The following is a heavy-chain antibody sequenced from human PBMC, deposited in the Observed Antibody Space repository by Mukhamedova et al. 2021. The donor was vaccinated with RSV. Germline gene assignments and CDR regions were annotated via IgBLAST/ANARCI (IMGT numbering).Heavy chain of an antibody. CDR3: VRALQSIYTF. CDR2: MNGDGSTI. D-gene: IGHD6-6*01. Sequence: MNGDGSTITYSDSVEGRFTISRDNAKNTVFLQMNSLRAEDTAVYFCVRALQSIYTFWGQGTLVIVSS. V-gene: IGHV3-74*01. J-gene: IGHJ4*02.